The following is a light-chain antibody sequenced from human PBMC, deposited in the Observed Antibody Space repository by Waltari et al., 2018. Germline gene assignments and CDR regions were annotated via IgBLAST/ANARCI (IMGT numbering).Light chain of an antibody. CDR2: EAS. J-gene: IGKJ1*01. CDR3: EQYYNRPQT. V-gene: IGKV3-15*01. CDR1: QNVNHN. Sequence: GERASLSCRASQNVNHNLAWYQQRLGQAPRLLIYEASTRATGVPARFSASGSGTEFTLTISSLQSEDFAVYYCEQYYNRPQTFGQGTRVEIK.